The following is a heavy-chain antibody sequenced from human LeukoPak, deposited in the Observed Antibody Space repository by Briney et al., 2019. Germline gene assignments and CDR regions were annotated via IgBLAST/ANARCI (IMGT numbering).Heavy chain of an antibody. CDR2: INPNSGGT. CDR1: GYTFTGYY. CDR3: ARLSSSQRDFDY. Sequence: ASVKVSCKASGYTFTGYYMHWVRQAPGQGLEWMGWINPNSGGTNYAQKFQGRVTMTRDTSISTAYMELSRLRSDGTAVYYCARLSSSQRDFDYWGQGTLVTVSS. D-gene: IGHD6-13*01. J-gene: IGHJ4*02. V-gene: IGHV1-2*02.